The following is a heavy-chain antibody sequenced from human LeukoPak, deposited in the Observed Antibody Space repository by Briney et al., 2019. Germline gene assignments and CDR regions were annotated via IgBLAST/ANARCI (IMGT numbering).Heavy chain of an antibody. CDR2: ISGSGGST. V-gene: IGHV3-23*01. CDR1: GFTFSSYA. CDR3: AKVSGIAVAGASDY. Sequence: PGVSLRLSCAASGFTFSSYAMSWVRQAPGKGLEWVSAISGSGGSTYYADSVKGRFTISRDNSKNTLYLQMNSLRAEDTAVYYCAKVSGIAVAGASDYWGQGTLVTVSS. D-gene: IGHD6-19*01. J-gene: IGHJ4*02.